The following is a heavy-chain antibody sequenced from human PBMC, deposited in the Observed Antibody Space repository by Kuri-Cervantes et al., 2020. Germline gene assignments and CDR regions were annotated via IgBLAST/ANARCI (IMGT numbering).Heavy chain of an antibody. Sequence: GGSLRLSCAASGFTFSRHGMHWVRQAPGKGLEWVAFIRFDGSSTYHVDSVKGRFTISRDNFKNTLYLQMNSLRAEDTAVYYCAKIGGTTVTTWGYFDYWGQGTLVTVSS. CDR2: IRFDGSST. CDR3: AKIGGTTVTTWGYFDY. V-gene: IGHV3-30*02. CDR1: GFTFSRHG. J-gene: IGHJ4*02. D-gene: IGHD4-17*01.